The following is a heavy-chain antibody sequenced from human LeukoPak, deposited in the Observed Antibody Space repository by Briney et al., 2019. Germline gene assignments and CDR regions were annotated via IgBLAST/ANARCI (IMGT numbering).Heavy chain of an antibody. D-gene: IGHD3-10*01. Sequence: GGSLRLSCAASGFTFSSYWMSWVRQAPGKGLEWVANIKQDGSEKYYVDSVKGRFTISRDNAKNSLYLQMNSLRAEDTAVYYCAREWRYYGSGSQINQLDYWGQGTLVTVSS. CDR2: IKQDGSEK. CDR1: GFTFSSYW. J-gene: IGHJ4*02. V-gene: IGHV3-7*01. CDR3: AREWRYYGSGSQINQLDY.